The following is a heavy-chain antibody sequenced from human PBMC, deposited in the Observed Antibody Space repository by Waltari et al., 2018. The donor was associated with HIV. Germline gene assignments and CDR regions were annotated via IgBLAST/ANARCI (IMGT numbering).Heavy chain of an antibody. Sequence: QVQLEESGPGLVKPSETLSLTCTVSGGSISSYYSCWLRLPAGKGLEWIGRIYTSGSTNYNPPLKSRVTLSVDTSMNQFSLKLSSVTAADTAVYYCARGLRLGELSLYKYAFDIWGQGTMVTVSS. J-gene: IGHJ3*02. CDR2: IYTSGST. D-gene: IGHD3-16*02. CDR1: GGSISSYY. V-gene: IGHV4-4*07. CDR3: ARGLRLGELSLYKYAFDI.